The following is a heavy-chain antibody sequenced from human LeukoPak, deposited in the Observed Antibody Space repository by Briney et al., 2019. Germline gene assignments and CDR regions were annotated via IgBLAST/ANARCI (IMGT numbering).Heavy chain of an antibody. Sequence: PGGSLRLSCAASGFTFNRHWMTWVRQAPGKGLEWVANIKQDGSGQYYAGSVKGRFTISRDNAKNSLYMQMNNLRDEDTAVYYCARKAYDSDCFDFWGQGTLVTVSS. CDR2: IKQDGSGQ. D-gene: IGHD2-21*01. J-gene: IGHJ4*02. CDR3: ARKAYDSDCFDF. V-gene: IGHV3-7*04. CDR1: GFTFNRHW.